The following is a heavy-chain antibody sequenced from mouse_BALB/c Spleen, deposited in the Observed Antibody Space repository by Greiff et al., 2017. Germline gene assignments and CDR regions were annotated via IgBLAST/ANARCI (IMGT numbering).Heavy chain of an antibody. CDR2: IDTSDSYT. CDR3: ARSGTGAWFAY. CDR1: GYTFTDYW. V-gene: IGHV1-69*01. Sequence: QVQLKQPGAELVMPGASVKMSCKASGYTFTDYWMHWVKQRPGQGLEWIGAIDTSDSYTSYNQKLKGKATLTVDESSSTAYMQLSSLTSEDSAVYYCARSGTGAWFAYWGQGTLVTVSA. J-gene: IGHJ3*01. D-gene: IGHD4-1*01.